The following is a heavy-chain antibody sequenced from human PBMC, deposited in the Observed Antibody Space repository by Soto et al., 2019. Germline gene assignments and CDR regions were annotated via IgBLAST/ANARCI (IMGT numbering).Heavy chain of an antibody. V-gene: IGHV4-4*02. D-gene: IGHD3-9*01. Sequence: GTLALTCAVYGGSISSSNWWSCVRQPPGKGREWIGEIYHSGSTNYNPSLKSRVTISVDKSKNQFSLKLSSVTAADTAVYYCARWDYDILTDRGNSYGMDVWGQGTTVTVSS. CDR1: GGSISSSNW. CDR3: ARWDYDILTDRGNSYGMDV. CDR2: IYHSGST. J-gene: IGHJ6*02.